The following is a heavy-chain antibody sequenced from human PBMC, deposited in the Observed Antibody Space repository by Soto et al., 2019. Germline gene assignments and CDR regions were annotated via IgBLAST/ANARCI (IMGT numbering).Heavy chain of an antibody. CDR1: GFTFDDYA. V-gene: IGHV3-9*01. CDR3: AKAYCSGGYCFPGDY. CDR2: IIWNSGTI. D-gene: IGHD2-15*01. J-gene: IGHJ4*02. Sequence: EVQLVESGGGLVQPGRSLRLSCAAYGFTFDDYAMHWVRQAPGKGLEWVSGIIWNSGTIGYADSVKGRFTISRDNAKNALYLQMNSLRTEDTALYYCAKAYCSGGYCFPGDYWGQGTLVTVSS.